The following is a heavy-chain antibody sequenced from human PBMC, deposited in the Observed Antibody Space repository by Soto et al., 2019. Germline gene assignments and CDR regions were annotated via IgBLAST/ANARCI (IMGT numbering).Heavy chain of an antibody. V-gene: IGHV3-30*18. CDR2: ISYDGSNK. D-gene: IGHD3-22*01. CDR3: AKGPSGYYSAGFDY. CDR1: GFTFSSYG. Sequence: GGSLRLSCAASGFTFSSYGMHWVRQAPGKGLEWVAVISYDGSNKYYADSVKGRFTISRDNSKNTLYLQMNSLRAEDTAVYYCAKGPSGYYSAGFDYWGQGTLVTVSS. J-gene: IGHJ4*02.